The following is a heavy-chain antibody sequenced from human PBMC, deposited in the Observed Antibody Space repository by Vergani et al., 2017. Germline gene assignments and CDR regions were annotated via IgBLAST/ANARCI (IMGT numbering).Heavy chain of an antibody. Sequence: QVQLVQSGAEVKKPGSSVKVSCKASGGTFSSYTISWVRQAPGQGLEWMGRIIPILGIANYAQKFQGRVTITADKSTSTAYMELSSLRSEDTAVYYCARGLEELNWNDGHDACDIGGQGTMVTVSS. V-gene: IGHV1-69*02. D-gene: IGHD1-1*01. CDR1: GGTFSSYT. J-gene: IGHJ3*02. CDR2: IIPILGIA. CDR3: ARGLEELNWNDGHDACDI.